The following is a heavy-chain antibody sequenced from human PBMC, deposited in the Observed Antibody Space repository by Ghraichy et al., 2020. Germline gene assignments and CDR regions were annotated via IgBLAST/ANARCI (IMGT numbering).Heavy chain of an antibody. CDR3: VRALNDYNGNDY. J-gene: IGHJ4*02. V-gene: IGHV3-74*01. Sequence: GSLRLSCAASGFTFSGYWMHWVRQAPGKGLVWVSRINEDGSTTTYADSVKGRFTISRNNAQNTVFLQMNSLRVEDTALYFCVRALNDYNGNDYWGQGTLVTVSS. D-gene: IGHD5-24*01. CDR2: INEDGSTT. CDR1: GFTFSGYW.